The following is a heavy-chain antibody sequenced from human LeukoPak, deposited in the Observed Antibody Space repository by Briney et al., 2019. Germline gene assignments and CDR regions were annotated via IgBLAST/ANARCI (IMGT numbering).Heavy chain of an antibody. Sequence: PSDTLSLTCTVSGGSIRSSSYYWVWIRQPPGKGLEWIGSVHYSGSTYDNPSLKSRVTISVDTSKNQFSLTLISVTAADTAVYYCARRSTVAGRGRFDPWGQGTLVTVSS. CDR1: GGSIRSSSYY. J-gene: IGHJ5*02. V-gene: IGHV4-39*01. CDR2: VHYSGST. CDR3: ARRSTVAGRGRFDP. D-gene: IGHD6-19*01.